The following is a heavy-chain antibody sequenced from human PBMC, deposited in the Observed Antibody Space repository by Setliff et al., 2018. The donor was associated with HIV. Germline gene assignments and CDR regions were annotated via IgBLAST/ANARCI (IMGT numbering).Heavy chain of an antibody. D-gene: IGHD6-19*01. J-gene: IGHJ4*02. Sequence: GGSLRLSCAASGFAFSSHAMNWVRQAPGKGLEWVSAISGSGVSTYSADSVKGRFTISRDNSKNTLYLQLTSLRAEDTAVYYCARDLGGIVVAAFDYWGQGTLVTVSS. V-gene: IGHV3-23*01. CDR1: GFAFSSHA. CDR3: ARDLGGIVVAAFDY. CDR2: ISGSGVST.